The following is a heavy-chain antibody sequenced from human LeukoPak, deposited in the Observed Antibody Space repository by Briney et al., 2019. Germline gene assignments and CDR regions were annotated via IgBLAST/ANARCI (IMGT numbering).Heavy chain of an antibody. V-gene: IGHV3-7*05. D-gene: IGHD5-18*01. CDR1: GFTFSSYW. J-gene: IGHJ4*02. Sequence: PGGSLRLSCAASGFTFSSYWMSWVRQAPGKGLEWGADIKQDGSEKYYVDSVKGRFTISRDNAKNSLYLQMNSLRAEDTAVYYCARDEGYSYGYSDYWGQGTLVTVSS. CDR2: IKQDGSEK. CDR3: ARDEGYSYGYSDY.